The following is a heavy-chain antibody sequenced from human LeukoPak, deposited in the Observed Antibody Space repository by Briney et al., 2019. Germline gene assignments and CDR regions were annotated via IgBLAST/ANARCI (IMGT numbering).Heavy chain of an antibody. J-gene: IGHJ4*02. V-gene: IGHV4-61*01. CDR2: IYYSGST. CDR3: AREDVRQLVLDY. D-gene: IGHD6-6*01. CDR1: GGSISSSSYY. Sequence: SETLSLTCTVSGGSISSSSYYWGWIRQPPGKGLEWIGYIYYSGSTNYNPSLKSRVTISVDTSKNQFSLKLSSVTAADTAVYYCAREDVRQLVLDYWGQGTLVTVSS.